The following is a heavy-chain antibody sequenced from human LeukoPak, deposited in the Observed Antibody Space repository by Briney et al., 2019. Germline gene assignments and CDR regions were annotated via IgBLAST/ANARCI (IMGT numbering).Heavy chain of an antibody. Sequence: SETLSLTCTVSGGSISSSSYYWGWIRQPPGKGLEWIGSIYYSGSTYYNPSLKSRVTISVDTSKNQFSLKLSSVTAADTAVYYCATGPPGANLWFGEPYIDYWGQGTLVTVSS. V-gene: IGHV4-39*01. J-gene: IGHJ4*02. CDR3: ATGPPGANLWFGEPYIDY. CDR1: GGSISSSSYY. D-gene: IGHD3-10*01. CDR2: IYYSGST.